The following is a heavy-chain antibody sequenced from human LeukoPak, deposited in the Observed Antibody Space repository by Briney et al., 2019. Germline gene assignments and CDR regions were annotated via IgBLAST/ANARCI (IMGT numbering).Heavy chain of an antibody. CDR3: ARFFAAGAFDY. V-gene: IGHV4-34*01. J-gene: IGHJ4*02. Sequence: SETLSLTCAVYGESFSGYYWNWIRQPPGKGLEWIGEINHSGTINYNPSLKSRVTISVDISKNQFSLKLSSVTAADTAVYYCARFFAAGAFDYWGQGTLVTVSS. CDR1: GESFSGYY. D-gene: IGHD6-13*01. CDR2: INHSGTI.